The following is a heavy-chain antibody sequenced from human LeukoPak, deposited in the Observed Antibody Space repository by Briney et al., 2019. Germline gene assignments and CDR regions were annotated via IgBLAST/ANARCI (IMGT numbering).Heavy chain of an antibody. J-gene: IGHJ6*03. CDR1: GGSISSSSYY. V-gene: IGHV4-39*01. D-gene: IGHD6-19*01. CDR2: IYYSGST. Sequence: SETLSLTCTVSGGSISSSSYYWGWIRQPPGKGLEWIGSIYYSGSTYYNPSLKSRVTISVDTSKNQFSLKLSSVTAADTAVYYCARGAERVVDSSGWTPADYMDVWGKGTTVTISS. CDR3: ARGAERVVDSSGWTPADYMDV.